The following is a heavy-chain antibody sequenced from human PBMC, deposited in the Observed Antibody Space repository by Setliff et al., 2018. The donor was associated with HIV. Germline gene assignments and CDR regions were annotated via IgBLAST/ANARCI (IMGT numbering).Heavy chain of an antibody. V-gene: IGHV1-2*02. J-gene: IGHJ6*03. CDR3: ASDSPTARFEELEDHYYYFMDV. CDR2: INPHTGVT. D-gene: IGHD3-10*01. Sequence: GASVKVSCKTSGYIFIRYYIFWVRQAPGQGLEWMGNINPHTGVTKYAEKFQGRVTMTRDTSINTIYMELSSLRFEDTAIYYCASDSPTARFEELEDHYYYFMDVWGKGTTVTVSS. CDR1: GYIFIRYY.